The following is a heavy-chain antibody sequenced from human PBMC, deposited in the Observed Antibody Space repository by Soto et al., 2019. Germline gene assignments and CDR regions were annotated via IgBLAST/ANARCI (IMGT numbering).Heavy chain of an antibody. J-gene: IGHJ4*02. CDR1: GYAFTSDA. V-gene: IGHV1-3*01. D-gene: IGHD2-15*01. CDR3: ARDLGGWPDY. Sequence: ASVKGSCKAAGYAFTSDARDWVRQAPGQRLEWMGWINAGNGNTKYSQKFQGRVTITRDTSASTAYMELSSLRSEDTAVYYCARDLGGWPDYWGQGTLVSVSS. CDR2: INAGNGNT.